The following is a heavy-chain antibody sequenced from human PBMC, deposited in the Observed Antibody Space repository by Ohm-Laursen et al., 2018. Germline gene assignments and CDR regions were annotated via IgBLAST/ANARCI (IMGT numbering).Heavy chain of an antibody. J-gene: IGHJ4*02. CDR1: GGAISNYY. Sequence: SETLSLTCTVSGGAISNYYWSWIRQPPGKGLEWIGRFNYSGNTNYNPSLKSRVTIPVNTSKNQFSLKLSSLTAADTAVYYCARLSSRIDYWGQGTLVTVSS. CDR3: ARLSSRIDY. CDR2: FNYSGNT. V-gene: IGHV4-59*08.